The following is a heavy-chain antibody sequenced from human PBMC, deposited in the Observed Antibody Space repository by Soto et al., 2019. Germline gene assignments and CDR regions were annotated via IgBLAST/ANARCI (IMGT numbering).Heavy chain of an antibody. D-gene: IGHD4-17*01. Sequence: QVQLVQSGAEVKKPGSSVKVSCKASGGTFSSYAISWVRQAPGQGLEWMGGIIPIFGTANYAQKLQGRVMITAHEYTSTAYMELSSLRSEDTAVYDGARSRDYGDPFDCWGQGTLVTFSS. CDR1: GGTFSSYA. V-gene: IGHV1-69*12. CDR3: ARSRDYGDPFDC. J-gene: IGHJ4*02. CDR2: IIPIFGTA.